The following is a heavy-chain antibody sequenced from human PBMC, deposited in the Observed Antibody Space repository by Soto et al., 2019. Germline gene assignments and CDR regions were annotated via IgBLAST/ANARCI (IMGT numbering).Heavy chain of an antibody. J-gene: IGHJ4*02. CDR1: GYTLTELS. CDR3: ATGDYYDSSGYN. CDR2: FDPEDGET. Sequence: SVKVTCKVSGYTLTELSMHWVRQAPGKGLEWMGGFDPEDGETIYAQKFQGRVTMTEDTSTDTAYMELSSLRSEDTAVYYCATGDYYDSSGYNWGQGTLVTVSS. V-gene: IGHV1-24*01. D-gene: IGHD3-22*01.